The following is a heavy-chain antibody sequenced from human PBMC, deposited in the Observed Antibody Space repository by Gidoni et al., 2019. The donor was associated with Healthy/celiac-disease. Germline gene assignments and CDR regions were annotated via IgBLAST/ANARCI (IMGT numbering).Heavy chain of an antibody. CDR2: ISVSGGST. V-gene: IGHV3-23*01. CDR1: GFTFSTYA. J-gene: IGHJ4*02. D-gene: IGHD6-19*01. Sequence: EVQLLESGGDLVQPGGSLRLSWAASGFTFSTYAMSWVRQAPGKGLEWVSGISVSGGSTYYADSVKGRFTISRDNSKSTLYLQMNSLRAEDTAVYYCAKADSSGWLRHFDYWGQGTLVTVSS. CDR3: AKADSSGWLRHFDY.